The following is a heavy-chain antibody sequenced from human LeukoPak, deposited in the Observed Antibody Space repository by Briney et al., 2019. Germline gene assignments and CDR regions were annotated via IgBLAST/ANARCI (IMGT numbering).Heavy chain of an antibody. CDR1: GGSFSGYY. D-gene: IGHD5/OR15-5a*01. CDR2: INQSGGT. CDR3: ARFYDLTGGYYADGMDV. J-gene: IGHJ6*02. Sequence: SETLSLTCAVYGGSFSGYYWRWIRQPQGEGLEWIGEINQSGGTNYNPSLKSRVSILIDTSKNQFTAADTAVYYCARFYDLTGGYYADGMDVWGQGTTVTVSS. V-gene: IGHV4-34*01.